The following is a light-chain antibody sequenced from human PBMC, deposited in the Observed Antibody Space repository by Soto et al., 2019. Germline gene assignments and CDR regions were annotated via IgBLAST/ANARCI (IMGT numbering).Light chain of an antibody. CDR3: LQDFKYPRT. V-gene: IGKV1-6*01. Sequence: AIQMTQSPSPLSASVGDRVTITCRASQDIRTELGWYQQKPGKAPRLLIYGTFSLQSGVPSRFSGSGSGTDFTLNIGSLQPDDFATYYCLQDFKYPRTFGQGTKV. CDR1: QDIRTE. CDR2: GTF. J-gene: IGKJ1*01.